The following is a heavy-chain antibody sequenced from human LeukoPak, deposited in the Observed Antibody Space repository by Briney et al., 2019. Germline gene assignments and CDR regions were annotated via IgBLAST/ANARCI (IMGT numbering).Heavy chain of an antibody. V-gene: IGHV4-39*01. D-gene: IGHD6-13*01. CDR1: GGSISSSSYY. J-gene: IGHJ4*02. CDR3: VRLAFGGIAAVGDY. CDR2: IYYSGST. Sequence: PSETLSLTCTVSGGSISSSSYYWGWIRQPPGKGLEWIGSIYYSGSTYYNPSLKSRVTISVDTSKNQFSLKLSSVTAADTAVYYCVRLAFGGIAAVGDYWGQGTLVIVSS.